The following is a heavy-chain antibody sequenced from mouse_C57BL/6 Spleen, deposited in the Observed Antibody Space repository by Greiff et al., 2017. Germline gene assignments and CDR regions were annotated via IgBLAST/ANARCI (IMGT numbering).Heavy chain of an antibody. CDR2: ILPGSGST. J-gene: IGHJ2*01. D-gene: IGHD6-1*01. CDR1: GYTFTGYW. CDR3: ASWRSAVAY. V-gene: IGHV1-9*01. Sequence: VQLQQSGAELMKPGASVKLSCKATGYTFTGYWIEWVKQRPGHGLEWIGEILPGSGSTNYNAKFKGKATFTARTSSNTAYMQLSSQTPEDSASYCDASWRSAVAYWGQGTTLADSS.